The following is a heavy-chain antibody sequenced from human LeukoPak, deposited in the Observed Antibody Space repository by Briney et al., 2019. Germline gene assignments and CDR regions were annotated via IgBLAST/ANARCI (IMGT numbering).Heavy chain of an antibody. J-gene: IGHJ4*02. CDR1: GGSFSGYY. Sequence: SETLSLTCAVYGGSFSGYYWSWIRQPPGKGLEWIGYIYYSGSTNYNPSLKSRVTISVDTSKNQFSLKLSSVTAADTAVYYCARGYCSGGSCLDYWGQGTLVTVSS. CDR3: ARGYCSGGSCLDY. CDR2: IYYSGST. V-gene: IGHV4-59*01. D-gene: IGHD2-15*01.